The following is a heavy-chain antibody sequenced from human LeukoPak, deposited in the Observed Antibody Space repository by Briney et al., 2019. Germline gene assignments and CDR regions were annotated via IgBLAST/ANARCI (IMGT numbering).Heavy chain of an antibody. J-gene: IGHJ4*02. CDR3: ARDQTYYYVWGSYRLKYYFDY. Sequence: PSETLSLTCTVSGYSISSGYYWGWIRQPPGKGLEWIGSIYHSGSTYYNPSLKSRVTISVDTSKNQFSLKLSSVTAADTAVYYCARDQTYYYVWGSYRLKYYFDYWGQGTLVTVSS. V-gene: IGHV4-38-2*02. CDR2: IYHSGST. CDR1: GYSISSGYY. D-gene: IGHD3-16*02.